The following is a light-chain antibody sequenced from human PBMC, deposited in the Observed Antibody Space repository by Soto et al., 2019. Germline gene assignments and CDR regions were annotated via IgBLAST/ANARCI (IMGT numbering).Light chain of an antibody. V-gene: IGLV2-11*01. CDR1: SSDVGGYNY. CDR3: CSYAGSYTYV. Sequence: QSALTQPRSVSGSPGQSVTISCTGTSSDVGGYNYVSWYQQHPGKAPKFMIYNVSERPSGVPDRFSGSKSGNTASLTISGLKAEDEADYYCCSYAGSYTYVFGTGTKLTVL. CDR2: NVS. J-gene: IGLJ1*01.